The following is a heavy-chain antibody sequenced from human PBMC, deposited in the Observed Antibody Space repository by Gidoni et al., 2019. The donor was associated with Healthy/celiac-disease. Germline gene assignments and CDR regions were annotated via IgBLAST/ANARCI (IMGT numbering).Heavy chain of an antibody. J-gene: IGHJ4*02. Sequence: EVQLVESGGGLIQPGGSLRLSCAASGFTVSSNYMSWVRQAPGKGLEWVSVIYSGGSTYYADSVKGRFTISRDNSKNTLYLQMNSLRAEDTAVYYCARGLMTTVTTFDYWGQGTLVTVSS. V-gene: IGHV3-53*01. CDR2: IYSGGST. CDR3: ARGLMTTVTTFDY. D-gene: IGHD4-17*01. CDR1: GFTVSSNY.